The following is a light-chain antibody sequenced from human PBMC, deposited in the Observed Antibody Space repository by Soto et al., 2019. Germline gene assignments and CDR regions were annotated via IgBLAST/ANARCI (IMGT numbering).Light chain of an antibody. V-gene: IGLV2-14*01. CDR1: SSDVGASNY. CDR3: SSYTSSSTYV. Sequence: QSALTQPASVSGSPGQSITISCTGTSSDVGASNYVSWYQQHPAKAPKLIISDVNYRPSGVSNRFSGSKSGNTASLTIFGLQVEDEADYYCSSYTSSSTYVFGTGTKVTVL. CDR2: DVN. J-gene: IGLJ1*01.